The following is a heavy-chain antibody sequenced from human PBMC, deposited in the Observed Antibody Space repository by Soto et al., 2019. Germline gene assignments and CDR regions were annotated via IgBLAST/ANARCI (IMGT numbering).Heavy chain of an antibody. D-gene: IGHD5-12*01. CDR1: GFTFSSYR. Sequence: QVQLVESGGAVVQPGTSLRLSCTASGFTFSSYRMHWVRQAPGKGLEWVAIIWYDGSHKFYVDSVKGRFAVSRDNSKNTVYLQMNSLTGEDTAVYYCARPRYSGDDPDAVEIWGRGTLVTISS. J-gene: IGHJ3*02. CDR3: ARPRYSGDDPDAVEI. V-gene: IGHV3-33*01. CDR2: IWYDGSHK.